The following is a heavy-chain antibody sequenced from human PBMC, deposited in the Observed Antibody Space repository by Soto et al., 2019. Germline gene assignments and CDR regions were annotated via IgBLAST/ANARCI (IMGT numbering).Heavy chain of an antibody. V-gene: IGHV1-69*01. CDR2: VIPIFGTA. D-gene: IGHD3-10*01. J-gene: IGHJ6*02. Sequence: QVQLVQSGAEVKKPGSSVKVSCKASGGTFSSYAISWVRQAPGQGLEWMGGVIPIFGTANYAQKFQGRVTIPADESTSTAYMELSSLRSEDTAVYYCARDLEGMSVLGHYGMDVWGQGTTVTVSS. CDR3: ARDLEGMSVLGHYGMDV. CDR1: GGTFSSYA.